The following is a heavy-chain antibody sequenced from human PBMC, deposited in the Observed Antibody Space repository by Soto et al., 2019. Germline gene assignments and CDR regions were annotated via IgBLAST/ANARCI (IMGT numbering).Heavy chain of an antibody. V-gene: IGHV3-30-3*01. CDR3: ARDPLWGTAMVLWYFDL. J-gene: IGHJ2*01. CDR1: YA. D-gene: IGHD5-18*01. CDR2: ISYDGSNK. Sequence: YAGRRVLKAPGKGLEWVAVISYDGSNKYYADSVKGRFTISSDNSKNTLYLQMNSLRAEDTAVYYCARDPLWGTAMVLWYFDLWGRGTLVTVSS.